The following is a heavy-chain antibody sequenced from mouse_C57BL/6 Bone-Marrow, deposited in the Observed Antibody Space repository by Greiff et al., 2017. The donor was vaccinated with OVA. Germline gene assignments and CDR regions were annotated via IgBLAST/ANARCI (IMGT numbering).Heavy chain of an antibody. V-gene: IGHV1-59*01. Sequence: VKLQQPGAELVRPGTSVKLSCKASGYTFTSYWMHWVKQRPGQGLECIGVIDPSDSYTNYNQKFKGKATLTVDTSSSTAYMQLSSLTSEDSAVYYCAGYGFAYWGQGTLVTVSA. CDR3: AGYGFAY. CDR2: IDPSDSYT. CDR1: GYTFTSYW. D-gene: IGHD2-2*01. J-gene: IGHJ3*01.